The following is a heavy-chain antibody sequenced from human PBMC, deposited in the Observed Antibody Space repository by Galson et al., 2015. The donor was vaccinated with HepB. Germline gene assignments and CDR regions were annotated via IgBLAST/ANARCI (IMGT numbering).Heavy chain of an antibody. D-gene: IGHD3-3*01. CDR2: ISAYNGNT. J-gene: IGHJ4*02. CDR1: GYTFTSYG. Sequence: SVKVSCKASGYTFTSYGISWVRQAPGQGLEWMGWISAYNGNTNYAQKLQGRVTMTTDTSTSTAHMELRSLRSDDTAVYYCARVPLITIFGVVSEGPFDYWGQGTLVTVSS. V-gene: IGHV1-18*01. CDR3: ARVPLITIFGVVSEGPFDY.